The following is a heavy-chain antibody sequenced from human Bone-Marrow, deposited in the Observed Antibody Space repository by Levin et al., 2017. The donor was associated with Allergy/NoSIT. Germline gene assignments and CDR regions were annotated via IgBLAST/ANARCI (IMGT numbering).Heavy chain of an antibody. Sequence: GGSLRLSCAASGFTFSTAWVTWVRQVPGKGLEWVGRIKSKTAGGTTDYVAPVKGRFTISRDDSEDTLYLQMNSLKTEDTAMYYCTKGYRSDTSYQGDDAFDIWGQGTMVTVSS. V-gene: IGHV3-15*01. J-gene: IGHJ3*02. CDR2: IKSKTAGGTT. CDR1: GFTFSTAW. D-gene: IGHD2-2*01. CDR3: TKGYRSDTSYQGDDAFDI.